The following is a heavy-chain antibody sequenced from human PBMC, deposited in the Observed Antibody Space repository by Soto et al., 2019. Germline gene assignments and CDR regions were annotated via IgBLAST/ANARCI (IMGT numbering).Heavy chain of an antibody. CDR1: GFTVSSYY. Sequence: PGGSLRLSCAASGFTVSSYYMSWVRQAPGKGLEWVSVIYSAGSADFADSVKGRFTISRDNSKNTLYPQMSSLRAEDTAVYYCARVPSSSYHYFDYWGQGTLVTAPQ. CDR3: ARVPSSSYHYFDY. CDR2: IYSAGSA. J-gene: IGHJ4*02. V-gene: IGHV3-66*01. D-gene: IGHD6-13*01.